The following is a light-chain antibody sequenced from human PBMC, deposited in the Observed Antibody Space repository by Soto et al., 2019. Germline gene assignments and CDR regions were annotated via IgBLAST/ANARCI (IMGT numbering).Light chain of an antibody. V-gene: IGKV1-12*01. CDR3: QQCARFPLA. CDR1: QDVGVY. CDR2: AAS. Sequence: DIQVTQSPPSVSSSVVDRVTITCRASQDVGVYLAWYQQKPGTAPKLLISAASTLPVGVPARFSGSGSGTDFTLTISSLEPEDSATYFCQQCARFPLAFGGGTKVVIK. J-gene: IGKJ4*01.